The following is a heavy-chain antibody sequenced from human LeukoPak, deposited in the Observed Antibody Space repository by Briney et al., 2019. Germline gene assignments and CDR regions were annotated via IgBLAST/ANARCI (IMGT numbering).Heavy chain of an antibody. J-gene: IGHJ5*02. CDR1: GGSISSSSYY. CDR2: IYYSGST. Sequence: PSETLSLTCTVSGGSISSSSYYWGWIRQPPGKGLEWIGSIYYSGSTYYNPSLKSRVTISVDTSKNQFSLKLSSVTAADTAVYYCARDYGDYVLVGWFDPWGQGTLVTVSS. V-gene: IGHV4-39*02. D-gene: IGHD4-17*01. CDR3: ARDYGDYVLVGWFDP.